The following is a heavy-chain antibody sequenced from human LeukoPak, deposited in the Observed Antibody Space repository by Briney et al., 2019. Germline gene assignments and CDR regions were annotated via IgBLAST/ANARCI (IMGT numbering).Heavy chain of an antibody. V-gene: IGHV1-8*01. CDR3: ARVSFITMIVGDY. Sequence: ASVKVSCKASGYTFTSYDINWVRQATGQGLEWMGWMNPNSGNTGYAQKFQGRVTMTRNTSISTAYMELRSLRSDDTAVYYCARVSFITMIVGDYWGQGTLVTVSS. D-gene: IGHD3-22*01. J-gene: IGHJ4*02. CDR1: GYTFTSYD. CDR2: MNPNSGNT.